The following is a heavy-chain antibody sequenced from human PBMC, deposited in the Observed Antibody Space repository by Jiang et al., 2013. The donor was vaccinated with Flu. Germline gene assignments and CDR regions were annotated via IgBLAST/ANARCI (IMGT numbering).Heavy chain of an antibody. D-gene: IGHD6-13*01. CDR3: ARGIAAAGAYYNWFDP. CDR1: GYTLTELS. J-gene: IGHJ5*02. Sequence: VSCKVSGYTLTELSMHWVRQAPGKGLEWMGGFDPEDGETIYAQKFQGRVTMTEDTSTDTAYMELSSLRSEDTAVYYCARGIAAAGAYYNWFDPWGQGTLVTVSS. V-gene: IGHV1-24*01. CDR2: FDPEDGET.